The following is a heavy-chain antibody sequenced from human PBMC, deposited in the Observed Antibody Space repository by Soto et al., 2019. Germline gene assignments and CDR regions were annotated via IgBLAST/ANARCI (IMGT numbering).Heavy chain of an antibody. Sequence: GGSLRLSCAASGFTVSNYGMHWVRQAPGKGLELVAVIWKDGNNKYYRDSVKGRFTISRDNSKNTLYLQMNSLRAEDTAVYYCGKDREPGIAAAGANWGQGTLVTVSS. CDR2: IWKDGNNK. J-gene: IGHJ4*02. V-gene: IGHV3-33*06. CDR1: GFTVSNYG. CDR3: GKDREPGIAAAGAN. D-gene: IGHD6-13*01.